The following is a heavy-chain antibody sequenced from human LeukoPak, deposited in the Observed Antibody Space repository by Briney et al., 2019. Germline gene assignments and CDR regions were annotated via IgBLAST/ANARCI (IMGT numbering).Heavy chain of an antibody. V-gene: IGHV4-30-4*08. Sequence: PSETLSLTCSVSGGSISSYYWSWIRQPPGKGLEWIGYIYYSGSTYYNPSLKSRVTISVDTSKNQFSLKLSSVTAADTAVYYCARDDIVVVPAAPTWGQGTLVTVSS. CDR2: IYYSGST. CDR1: GGSISSYY. D-gene: IGHD2-2*01. CDR3: ARDDIVVVPAAPT. J-gene: IGHJ5*02.